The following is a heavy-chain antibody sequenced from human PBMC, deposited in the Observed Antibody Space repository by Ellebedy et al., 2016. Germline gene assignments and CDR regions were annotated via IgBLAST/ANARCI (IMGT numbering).Heavy chain of an antibody. CDR2: INAGNGNT. Sequence: ASVKVSXXASGYTFTSYAMHWVRQAPGQRLEWMGWINAGNGNTKYSQNFQGRVTMTEDTSKDTASMELSSLTSKNTAVYDCASSPGSYSVYSWGQGTLVTVSS. CDR1: GYTFTSYA. J-gene: IGHJ4*02. D-gene: IGHD3-10*01. V-gene: IGHV1-3*01. CDR3: ASSPGSYSVYS.